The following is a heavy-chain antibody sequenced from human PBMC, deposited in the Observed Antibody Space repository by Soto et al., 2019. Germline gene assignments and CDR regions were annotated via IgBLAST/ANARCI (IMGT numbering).Heavy chain of an antibody. D-gene: IGHD3-3*01. CDR3: ARILGKHYDFWSGPMGWFDP. Sequence: SETLSLTCAVYGGSFSGYYWSWIRQPPGKGLEWIGEINHSGSTNYNPSLKSRVTISVDTSKNQFSLKLSSVTAADTAVYYCARILGKHYDFWSGPMGWFDPWGQGTLVTVSS. CDR1: GGSFSGYY. CDR2: INHSGST. V-gene: IGHV4-34*01. J-gene: IGHJ5*02.